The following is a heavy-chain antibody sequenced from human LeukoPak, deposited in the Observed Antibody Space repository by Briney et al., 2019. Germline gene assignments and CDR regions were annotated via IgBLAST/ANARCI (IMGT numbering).Heavy chain of an antibody. CDR1: GFTFSSYS. J-gene: IGHJ4*02. Sequence: GGSLRLSCAASGFTFSSYSMNWVCQAPGKGLEWVSYISSSSSTIYYADSVKGRFTISRDNAKNSLYLQMNSLRAEDTAVYYCARSGFWSGYHYFDYWGQGTLVTVSS. CDR3: ARSGFWSGYHYFDY. CDR2: ISSSSSTI. D-gene: IGHD3-3*01. V-gene: IGHV3-48*01.